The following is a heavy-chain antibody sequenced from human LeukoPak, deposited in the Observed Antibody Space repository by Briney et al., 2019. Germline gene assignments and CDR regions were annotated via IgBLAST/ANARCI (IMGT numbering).Heavy chain of an antibody. V-gene: IGHV4-30-4*01. CDR1: GDSISSGDYY. J-gene: IGHJ5*02. CDR3: ERKTAYDILTGYHNWFDP. CDR2: IYYSGST. Sequence: SETLSLTCTVSGDSISSGDYYWSWIRQPPGKVLHWNGYIYYSGSTYYNTSLKSRVTISVDTSKNQLSLKLSSVTAADTAVFFCERKTAYDILTGYHNWFDPWGQGTLVTVSS. D-gene: IGHD3-9*01.